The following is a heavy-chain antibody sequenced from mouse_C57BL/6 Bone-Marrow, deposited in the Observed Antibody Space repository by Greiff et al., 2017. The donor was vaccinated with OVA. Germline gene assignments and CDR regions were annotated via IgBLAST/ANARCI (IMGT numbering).Heavy chain of an antibody. V-gene: IGHV1-80*01. CDR2: IYPGDGDT. Sequence: LVESGAELVKPEASVKISCKASGYVFSNYWMNWVKQRPGKGLEWIGQIYPGDGDTNYNGKFKGKATLTAEKSSSTVYMYLSSLTSEDSAVYFCARGAYWGQGTLVTVSA. CDR1: GYVFSNYW. CDR3: ARGAY. J-gene: IGHJ3*01.